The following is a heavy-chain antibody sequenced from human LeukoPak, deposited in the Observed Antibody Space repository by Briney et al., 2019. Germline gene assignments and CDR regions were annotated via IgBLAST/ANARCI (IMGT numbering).Heavy chain of an antibody. V-gene: IGHV3-23*01. CDR2: ISGSGGST. D-gene: IGHD3-9*01. CDR3: AKGAYYDISTGASDY. Sequence: GGSLRLSCAASGITFRTYAMSWVRQAPGKGLEWVSGISGSGGSTYYADSVKGRFTISRDNAKNTLYLQMSSLRAEDTAVYYCAKGAYYDISTGASDYWGQGTLVTVSS. J-gene: IGHJ4*02. CDR1: GITFRTYA.